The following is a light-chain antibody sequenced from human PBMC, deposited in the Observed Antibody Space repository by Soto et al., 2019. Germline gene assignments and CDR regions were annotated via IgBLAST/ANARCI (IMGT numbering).Light chain of an antibody. CDR3: QQRNYWPT. CDR2: DAS. V-gene: IGKV3-11*01. J-gene: IGKJ1*01. Sequence: EIVLTQSPATLSLSPGERATLSCRASQSVGSFLAWYQQKPGQAPRLLIYDASNRAPGIPPRFSGSGSGTDFTLTISSLEPEDFAVYYCQQRNYWPTFGQGTKVDNK. CDR1: QSVGSF.